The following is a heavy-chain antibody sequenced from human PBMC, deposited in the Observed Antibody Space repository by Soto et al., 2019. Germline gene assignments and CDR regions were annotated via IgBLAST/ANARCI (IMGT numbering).Heavy chain of an antibody. CDR3: AREEKEYYGSGSNELHYYYYGMDV. D-gene: IGHD3-10*01. Sequence: QVQLVQSGAEVKKPGSSVKVSCKASGGTFSSYTISWVRQAPGQGLEWMGRIIPILGIANYAQKFQGRVTITADKSTSTAYMELSSLRSEDTAVYYCAREEKEYYGSGSNELHYYYYGMDVWGQGTTVTVSS. CDR1: GGTFSSYT. V-gene: IGHV1-69*08. CDR2: IIPILGIA. J-gene: IGHJ6*02.